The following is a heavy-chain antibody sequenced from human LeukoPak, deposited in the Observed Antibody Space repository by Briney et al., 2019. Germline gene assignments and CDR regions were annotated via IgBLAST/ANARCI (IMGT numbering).Heavy chain of an antibody. D-gene: IGHD1-20*01. J-gene: IGHJ4*02. V-gene: IGHV1-46*01. CDR2: INPSGGRT. Sequence: ASVKVSCKASGYSFISFYIHWVRQAPGQGLEWMGVINPSGGRTAYAQQFQGRVTMTRDTSTSTVYMELSSLRSEDTAVYYCARHSLIGTTHFDYWGQGTLVTVSS. CDR3: ARHSLIGTTHFDY. CDR1: GYSFISFY.